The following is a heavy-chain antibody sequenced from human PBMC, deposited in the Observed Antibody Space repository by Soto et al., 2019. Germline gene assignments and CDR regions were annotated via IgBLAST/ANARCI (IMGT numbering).Heavy chain of an antibody. Sequence: GGSLRLSCAASGFTFSSYSMNWVRQAPGKGLEWVSYISSSSSTIYYADSVKGRFTISRDNAKNSLYLQMNSLRAEDTAVYYYARELVNCSSTICYDLGAFDIWGQATMVTVSS. CDR1: GFTFSSYS. CDR2: ISSSSSTI. D-gene: IGHD2-2*01. CDR3: ARELVNCSSTICYDLGAFDI. V-gene: IGHV3-48*01. J-gene: IGHJ3*02.